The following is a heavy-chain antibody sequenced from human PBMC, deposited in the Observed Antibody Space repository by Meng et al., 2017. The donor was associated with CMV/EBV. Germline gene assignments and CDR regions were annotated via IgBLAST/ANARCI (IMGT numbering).Heavy chain of an antibody. V-gene: IGHV4-34*01. CDR2: INHSGST. J-gene: IGHJ6*02. Sequence: SETLSLTCAVYGGSFSGYYWSWIRQPPGKGLEWIGEINHSGSTNYNPSLKSRVTISVDTSKNQFSLKLSSVTAADTAVYYCARVRGILGSGYYYYYYGMDVWGQGTTVTVSS. D-gene: IGHD3-16*01. CDR3: ARVRGILGSGYYYYYYGMDV. CDR1: GGSFSGYY.